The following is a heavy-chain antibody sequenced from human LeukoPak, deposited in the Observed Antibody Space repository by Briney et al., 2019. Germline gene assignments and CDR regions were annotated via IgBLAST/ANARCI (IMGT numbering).Heavy chain of an antibody. CDR3: ARDLSSSSDY. V-gene: IGHV3-53*04. Sequence: PSETLSLTCTVSGGSISSYYWSWIRQPPGKGLEWVSVIYSGGSTYYADSVKGRFTISRHNSKNTLYLQMNSLRAEDTAVYYCARDLSSSSDYWGQGTLVTVSS. J-gene: IGHJ4*02. CDR2: IYSGGST. D-gene: IGHD6-6*01. CDR1: GGSISSYY.